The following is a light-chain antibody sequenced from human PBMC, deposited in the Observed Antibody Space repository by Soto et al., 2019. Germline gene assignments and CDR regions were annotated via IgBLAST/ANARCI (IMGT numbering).Light chain of an antibody. CDR3: SSSTTTTSLVV. J-gene: IGLJ3*02. CDR1: SSDIGDYNY. Sequence: QSALTQPASVSGSPGQSITISCTGTSSDIGDYNYVSWYQQYLGKVPKLVIYDVRHRPSGVSNRFSGSKSGNTASLTISGLQAEDEADYYCSSSTTTTSLVVFGGGTKLTVL. CDR2: DVR. V-gene: IGLV2-14*01.